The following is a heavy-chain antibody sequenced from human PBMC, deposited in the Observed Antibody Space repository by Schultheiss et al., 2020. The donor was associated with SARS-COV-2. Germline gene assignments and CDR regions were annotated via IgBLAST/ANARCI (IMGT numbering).Heavy chain of an antibody. CDR3: ANAVRLDPPFDY. D-gene: IGHD3-3*01. CDR2: ISGSGGST. V-gene: IGHV3-23*01. J-gene: IGHJ4*02. CDR1: GFTFSSYG. Sequence: GGSLRLSCAASGFTFSSYGMHWVRQAPGKGLEWVSAISGSGGSTYYADSVKGRFTISRDNSKNTLYLQMNSLRAEDTAVYYCANAVRLDPPFDYWGQGTLVTVSS.